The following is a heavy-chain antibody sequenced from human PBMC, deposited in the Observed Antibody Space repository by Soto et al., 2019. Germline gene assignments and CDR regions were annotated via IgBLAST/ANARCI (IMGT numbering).Heavy chain of an antibody. D-gene: IGHD2-8*01. CDR3: ARGSGGGPFNGHDYFDY. J-gene: IGHJ4*02. Sequence: ELQLVESGGGLVKPGGSLRLSWEASGFTLSTYTMHWVRQAPGKGLEWVASISRSSNYIYYGDSVRGRFTISRDNAKHSLFLQIDSLTGRDTALYYCARGSGGGPFNGHDYFDYWGQGTLLTVSS. V-gene: IGHV3-21*02. CDR2: ISRSSNYI. CDR1: GFTLSTYT.